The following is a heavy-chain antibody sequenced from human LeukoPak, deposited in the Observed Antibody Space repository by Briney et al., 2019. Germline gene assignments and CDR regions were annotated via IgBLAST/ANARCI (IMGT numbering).Heavy chain of an antibody. CDR3: AREVGATLYY. D-gene: IGHD1-26*01. J-gene: IGHJ4*02. Sequence: SETLSLTCTVSGGSISSYYWSWIRQPPGKGLEWIGYIYYSGSTNYNPSLTSRVTISVDTSKNQFSLKLSSVTAADTAVYYCAREVGATLYYWGQGTLVTVSS. CDR1: GGSISSYY. V-gene: IGHV4-59*12. CDR2: IYYSGST.